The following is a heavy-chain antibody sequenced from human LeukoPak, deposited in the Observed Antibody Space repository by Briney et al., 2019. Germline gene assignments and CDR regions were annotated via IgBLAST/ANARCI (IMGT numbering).Heavy chain of an antibody. CDR1: GFTFSTYT. CDR2: IKQDGSEK. D-gene: IGHD6-19*01. Sequence: GGSLRLSCAASGFTFSTYTMNWVRQAPGKGLEWVANIKQDGSEKYYVDSVKGRFTISRDNAKNSLYLQMNSLRAEDTAVYYCARVLRSGWYYYYYYYMDVWGKGTTVTVSS. J-gene: IGHJ6*03. V-gene: IGHV3-7*01. CDR3: ARVLRSGWYYYYYYYMDV.